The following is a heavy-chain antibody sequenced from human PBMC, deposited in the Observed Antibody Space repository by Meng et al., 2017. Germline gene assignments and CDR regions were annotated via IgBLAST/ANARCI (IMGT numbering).Heavy chain of an antibody. J-gene: IGHJ4*02. Sequence: VQLVQFGAGVKEPGASVKVSCKASGYTFTSYAMHWVRQAPGQSLEWMGWLNAGNGDTKYSQKFQGRVTITRDSSASTAYMELSSLRSEDTAVYYCARDSCTGGICYRGSFDYWAQGTLVTVSS. D-gene: IGHD2-15*01. V-gene: IGHV1-3*01. CDR2: LNAGNGDT. CDR3: ARDSCTGGICYRGSFDY. CDR1: GYTFTSYA.